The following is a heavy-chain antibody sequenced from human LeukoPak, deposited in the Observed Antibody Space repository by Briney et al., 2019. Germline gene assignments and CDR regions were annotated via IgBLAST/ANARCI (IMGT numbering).Heavy chain of an antibody. Sequence: GGSLRLSCAASGFTFSSYGMHWVRQAPGKGLEWVAVISYDGSNKYYADSVKGRFTISRDNSKNTLYLQMNSLRAEDTAVYYCAKDHSGSYYYSGMDVWGKGTTVTVSS. V-gene: IGHV3-30*18. D-gene: IGHD1-26*01. CDR3: AKDHSGSYYYSGMDV. J-gene: IGHJ6*04. CDR2: ISYDGSNK. CDR1: GFTFSSYG.